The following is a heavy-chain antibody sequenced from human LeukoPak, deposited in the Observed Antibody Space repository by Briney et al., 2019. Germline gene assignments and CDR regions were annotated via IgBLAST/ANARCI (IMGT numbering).Heavy chain of an antibody. D-gene: IGHD5-24*01. J-gene: IGHJ3*02. CDR1: GDSVSSGAYY. V-gene: IGHV4-31*03. Sequence: PSQTLSLTCTVSGDSVSSGAYYWNWIRQHPGKGLEWIGCIYYTGRTYYNPPLRSRVSMSVDTSTDQFSLNLSSVTAADTAVYYCARGHGLATTLDAFDIWGQGTLVTVSS. CDR3: ARGHGLATTLDAFDI. CDR2: IYYTGRT.